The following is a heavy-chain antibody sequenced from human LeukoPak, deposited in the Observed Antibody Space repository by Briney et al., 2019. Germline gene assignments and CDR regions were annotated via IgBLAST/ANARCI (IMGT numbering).Heavy chain of an antibody. V-gene: IGHV4-38-2*01. Sequence: SETLSLTCSVSGYSISSGYYWGWIRQPPGKGLEWIGSIYHSGSTYYNPSLKSRVTISVDTSKNQFSLKLSSVTAADTAVYYCARHISSSWYSRSRGWFDPWGQGTLVTVSS. J-gene: IGHJ5*02. D-gene: IGHD6-13*01. CDR2: IYHSGST. CDR3: ARHISSSWYSRSRGWFDP. CDR1: GYSISSGYY.